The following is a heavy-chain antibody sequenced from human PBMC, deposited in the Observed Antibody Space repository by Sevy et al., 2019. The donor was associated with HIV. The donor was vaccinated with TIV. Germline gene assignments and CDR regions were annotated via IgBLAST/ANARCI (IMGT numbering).Heavy chain of an antibody. D-gene: IGHD5-18*01. CDR2: LSGSGSST. CDR1: GFTFNKYA. J-gene: IGHJ6*02. V-gene: IGHV3-23*01. CDR3: ASHVDSVMVRMFYGMEV. Sequence: GGSLRLSCEASGFTFNKYAMSWVRQAPGKGLEWVSSLSGSGSSTYYADSVRVRFTISRENSRNTLYLEVDSLRVEDTGVYYCASHVDSVMVRMFYGMEVWGQGNTVTVSS.